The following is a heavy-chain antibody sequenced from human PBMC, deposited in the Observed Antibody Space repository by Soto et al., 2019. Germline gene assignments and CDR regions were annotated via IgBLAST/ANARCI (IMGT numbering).Heavy chain of an antibody. V-gene: IGHV3-30*18. CDR1: GFTFSSYG. CDR3: AKDQSSSWWGSTLYYYYGMDV. J-gene: IGHJ6*02. Sequence: GGSLRLSCAASGFTFSSYGMHWVRQAPGKGLEWVAVISYDGSNKYYADSVKGRFTISRDNSKNTLYLQMNSLRAEDTAVYYCAKDQSSSWWGSTLYYYYGMDVWGQGTTVPVSS. CDR2: ISYDGSNK. D-gene: IGHD6-13*01.